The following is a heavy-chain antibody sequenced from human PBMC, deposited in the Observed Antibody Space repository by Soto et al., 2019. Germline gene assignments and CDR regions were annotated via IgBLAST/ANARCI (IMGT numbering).Heavy chain of an antibody. V-gene: IGHV3-33*01. D-gene: IGHD4-17*01. Sequence: QVRLVESGGGVVQPGRSLRLSCAASAFIFSNYGMHWVRQAPGKGLEWVAVIWSDGSKTYYADSVKGRFGISRDNSKNTLYLQMNSLRAEDTAVYYCARDRTTGAKGPLAYWGQGTLVTVSS. CDR2: IWSDGSKT. CDR3: ARDRTTGAKGPLAY. J-gene: IGHJ4*02. CDR1: AFIFSNYG.